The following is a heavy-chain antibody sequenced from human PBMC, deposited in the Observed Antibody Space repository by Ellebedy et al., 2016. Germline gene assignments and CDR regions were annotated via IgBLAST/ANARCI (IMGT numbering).Heavy chain of an antibody. CDR3: YYGHYSGS. J-gene: IGHJ4*02. CDR1: ELNLGNYF. D-gene: IGHD4-17*01. V-gene: IGHV3-23*01. CDR2: ISGGGDTT. Sequence: GGSLRLSXTASELNLGNYFMSWVRQAPGGGLEWISTISGGGDTTVSADSVKGRFTISRDNFRNTLYLQMNSLRAEDTAVYYCYYGHYSGSWGQGTLVTVSS.